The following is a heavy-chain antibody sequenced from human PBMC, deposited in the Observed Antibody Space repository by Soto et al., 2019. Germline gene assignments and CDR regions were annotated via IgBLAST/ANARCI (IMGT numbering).Heavy chain of an antibody. CDR2: IIPMFGMS. D-gene: IGHD3-10*01. J-gene: IGHJ4*02. Sequence: QVQLVQSGAEVKKPGSLVRVSCTASGDTFNFYTISWVRQVPGQGPEWMGRIIPMFGMSNYAQKFQGRVTIMADKSTSTVYMNLSGLTSEDTAVYYCATNYGSGSTHFDYWGQGTLVTVSS. CDR1: GDTFNFYT. CDR3: ATNYGSGSTHFDY. V-gene: IGHV1-69*02.